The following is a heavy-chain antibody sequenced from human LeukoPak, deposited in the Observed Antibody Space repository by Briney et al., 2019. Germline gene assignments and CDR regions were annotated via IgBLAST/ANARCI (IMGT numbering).Heavy chain of an antibody. Sequence: SVKVSCKASGGTFSSYAISWVRQAPGQGLEWMGRIIPILGIANYALKFQGRVTITADKSTSTAYMELSSLRSEDTAVYYCATPMTGFDYWGQGTLVTVSS. D-gene: IGHD1-14*01. CDR2: IIPILGIA. V-gene: IGHV1-69*04. CDR1: GGTFSSYA. CDR3: ATPMTGFDY. J-gene: IGHJ4*02.